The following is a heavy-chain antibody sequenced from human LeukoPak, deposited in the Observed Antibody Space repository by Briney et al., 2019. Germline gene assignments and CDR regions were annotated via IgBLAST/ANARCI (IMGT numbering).Heavy chain of an antibody. V-gene: IGHV4-59*12. J-gene: IGHJ6*03. CDR2: IYYSVST. CDR1: GGSISSYY. Sequence: SETLSLTCTVSGGSISSYYWSWIRQPPGKGLEWIGYIYYSVSTNYNPSLKSRVTISVDTSKNQFSLKLSSVTAADTAVYYCARDAVGATKGYYYYYYMDVWGKGTTVTVSS. D-gene: IGHD1-26*01. CDR3: ARDAVGATKGYYYYYYMDV.